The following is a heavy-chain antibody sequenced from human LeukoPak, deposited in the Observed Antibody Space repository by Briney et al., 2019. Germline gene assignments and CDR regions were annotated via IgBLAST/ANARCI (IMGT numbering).Heavy chain of an antibody. CDR3: AREATPGPLLWFGENAFDI. Sequence: ASVKVSCKASGYTFTGYYMHWVRQAPGQGLEWMGWINPNSGGTNYAQKFQGRVTMTRDTSISTAYMELSRLRSDDTAVYYCAREATPGPLLWFGENAFDIGGQGTMVTVSS. J-gene: IGHJ3*02. D-gene: IGHD3-10*01. CDR2: INPNSGGT. V-gene: IGHV1-2*02. CDR1: GYTFTGYY.